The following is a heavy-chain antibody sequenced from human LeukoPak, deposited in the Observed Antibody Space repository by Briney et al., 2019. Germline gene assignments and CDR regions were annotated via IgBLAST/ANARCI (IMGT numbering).Heavy chain of an antibody. Sequence: ASVKVSCKASGYTFTSYGISWVRQAPGQGLEWMGWISAYNGNTNYAQKLQGRVTMTTDTSTSTAYMELRSLRSDDTAVYYCARSYGSGSYYSQADYWGQGTLVTVSS. V-gene: IGHV1-18*01. CDR2: ISAYNGNT. D-gene: IGHD3-10*01. CDR1: GYTFTSYG. CDR3: ARSYGSGSYYSQADY. J-gene: IGHJ4*02.